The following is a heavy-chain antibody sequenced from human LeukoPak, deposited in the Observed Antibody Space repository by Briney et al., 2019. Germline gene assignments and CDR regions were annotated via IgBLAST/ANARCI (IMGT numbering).Heavy chain of an antibody. V-gene: IGHV1-8*03. D-gene: IGHD3-10*01. Sequence: ASVKVSCKASGYTFTSYDINWVRQATGQGLEWMGWMNPNSGNTGYAQKFQGRVTITRNTSISTAYMELSSLRSEDTAVYYCARDRYYYGSGTIQIDYWGQGTLVTVSS. J-gene: IGHJ4*02. CDR1: GYTFTSYD. CDR2: MNPNSGNT. CDR3: ARDRYYYGSGTIQIDY.